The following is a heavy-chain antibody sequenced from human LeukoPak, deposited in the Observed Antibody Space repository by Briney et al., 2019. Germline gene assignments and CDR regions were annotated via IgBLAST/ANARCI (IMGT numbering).Heavy chain of an antibody. J-gene: IGHJ3*02. D-gene: IGHD3-10*01. CDR3: AMTTLLLWFGGSAFDI. CDR2: INHSGST. V-gene: IGHV4-34*01. Sequence: SETLSLTCAVYGGSFSGYYWSWIRQPPGKGLEWIGEINHSGSTNYNPSLKSRVTISVDTSKNQFSLKLSSVTAADTAVYYCAMTTLLLWFGGSAFDIWGQGTRVTVSS. CDR1: GGSFSGYY.